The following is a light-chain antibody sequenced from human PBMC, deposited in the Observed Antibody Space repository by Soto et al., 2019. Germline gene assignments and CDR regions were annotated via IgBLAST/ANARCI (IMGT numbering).Light chain of an antibody. CDR3: QQRGDWRPST. Sequence: EIMMTQSPATLSVSPGERATLSCRASQSVRSNLAWYQQKPGQAPRLLIYSASTRATVIPARFSGSGSGTDFTLTISSLEPDDFAVYYCQQRGDWRPSTFGQGTRLDIK. CDR1: QSVRSN. V-gene: IGKV3-15*01. J-gene: IGKJ5*01. CDR2: SAS.